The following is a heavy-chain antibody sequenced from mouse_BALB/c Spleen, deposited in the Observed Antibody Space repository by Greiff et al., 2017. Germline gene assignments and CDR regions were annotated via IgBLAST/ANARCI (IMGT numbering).Heavy chain of an antibody. Sequence: QVHVKQSGPGLVAPSQSLSITCTVSGFSLTSYGVHWVRQPPGKGLEWLGVIWAGGSTNYNSALMSRLSISKDNSKSQVFLKMNSLQTDDTAMYYCARDSYGNLLDYWGQGTTLTVSS. D-gene: IGHD2-1*01. CDR1: GFSLTSYG. J-gene: IGHJ2*01. V-gene: IGHV2-9*02. CDR3: ARDSYGNLLDY. CDR2: IWAGGST.